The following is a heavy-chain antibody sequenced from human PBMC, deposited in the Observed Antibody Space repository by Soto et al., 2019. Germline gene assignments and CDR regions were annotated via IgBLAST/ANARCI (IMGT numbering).Heavy chain of an antibody. CDR3: ARGGYYFYMDV. V-gene: IGHV3-33*01. CDR1: GFTFSSYG. CDR2: IWYDGSNK. Sequence: PGGSLRLSCAASGFTFSSYGMHLVRQAPGKGLEWVAVIWYDGSNKYYADSVKGRFTISRDNSKNTLYLQMNSLRAEDTAVYYCARGGYYFYMDVWGKGTTVTVSS. D-gene: IGHD1-26*01. J-gene: IGHJ6*03.